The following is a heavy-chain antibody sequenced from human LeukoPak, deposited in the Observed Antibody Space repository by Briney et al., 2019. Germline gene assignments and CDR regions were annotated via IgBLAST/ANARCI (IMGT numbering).Heavy chain of an antibody. J-gene: IGHJ6*02. D-gene: IGHD5-18*01. CDR1: GGSISSYY. CDR3: ARVRGYSYGYNYYYYGMDV. CDR2: IYYSGST. Sequence: SETLPLTCTVSGGSISSYYWSWIRQPPGKGLEWIGYIYYSGSTNYNPSLKSRVTISVDTSKNQFSLKLSSATAADTAVYYCARVRGYSYGYNYYYYGMDVWGQGTTVTVSS. V-gene: IGHV4-59*01.